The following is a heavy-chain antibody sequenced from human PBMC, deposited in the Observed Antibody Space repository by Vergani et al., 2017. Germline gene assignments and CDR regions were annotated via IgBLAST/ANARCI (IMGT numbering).Heavy chain of an antibody. V-gene: IGHV4-38-2*02. CDR3: ARDPKNYYDSSGYYYPYYYGMDV. CDR1: GFSIDNGYY. J-gene: IGHJ6*02. D-gene: IGHD3-22*01. CDR2: IYRTGRT. Sequence: QVQLQQWGAGLLKPSETLSLTCAVSGFSIDNGYYWDWIRQPPGKGLEWIGSIYRTGRTHFNPSLKSRVTISVDTSKNQFSLKLSSVTAADTAVYYCARDPKNYYDSSGYYYPYYYGMDVWGQGTTVTVSS.